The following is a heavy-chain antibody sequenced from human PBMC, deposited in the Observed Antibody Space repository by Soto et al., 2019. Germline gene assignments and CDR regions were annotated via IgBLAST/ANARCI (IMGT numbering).Heavy chain of an antibody. D-gene: IGHD3-10*01. CDR3: AREAGVDNYMDV. Sequence: QVQLVQSGAEVRKPGSSVKVSCKASGGTFSAYSIDWVRHVPGQWLEWLGRITPMYGKINYAQKWQGRVTITADTSTNTAYMEVTSLRSEDTAVYYCAREAGVDNYMDVWGKGTAVTVPS. J-gene: IGHJ6*03. CDR2: ITPMYGKI. CDR1: GGTFSAYS. V-gene: IGHV1-69*08.